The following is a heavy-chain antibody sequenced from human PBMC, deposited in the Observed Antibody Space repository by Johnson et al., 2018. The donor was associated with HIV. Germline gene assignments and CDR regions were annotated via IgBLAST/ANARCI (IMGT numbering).Heavy chain of an antibody. Sequence: QVQLVESGGGLVKPGGSLRLSCAASGFTFSSYGMHWVRQAPGKGLEWVAVISYDGSNEYYTDSVKGRFTISRDNSKNTLYVQMNSLRAEDTAVYYCARGIQPDAFDIWGQGTMVTGSS. CDR1: GFTFSSYG. J-gene: IGHJ3*02. V-gene: IGHV3-30*03. D-gene: IGHD2-2*01. CDR2: ISYDGSNE. CDR3: ARGIQPDAFDI.